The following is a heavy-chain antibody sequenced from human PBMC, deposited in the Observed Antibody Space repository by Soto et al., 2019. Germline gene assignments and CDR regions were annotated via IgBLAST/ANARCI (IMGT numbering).Heavy chain of an antibody. CDR1: GGSISSGGYS. J-gene: IGHJ5*02. CDR3: ARTEPRTFDP. D-gene: IGHD1-7*01. Sequence: QLQLQESGSGLVKPSQTLSLTCAVSGGSISSGGYSWSWIRQPPGKGLEWIGYIYHSGSTYYNPSLKSRVTISVDRSKNQFSLKLSSVTSSVTAVYYCARTEPRTFDPWGQGTLVAVSS. V-gene: IGHV4-30-2*01. CDR2: IYHSGST.